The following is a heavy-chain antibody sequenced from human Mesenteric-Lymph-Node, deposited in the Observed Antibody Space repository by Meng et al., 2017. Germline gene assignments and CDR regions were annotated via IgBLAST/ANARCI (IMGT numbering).Heavy chain of an antibody. J-gene: IGHJ4*02. D-gene: IGHD2-21*02. CDR2: INHSGST. Sequence: QVQLQGSGPGLVTPSQTLSLTCAVYGASFSCYYGSWIRPPPGKGLEWIGEINHSGSTNYNPSLKSRVTIAVDKSKTQFSLRLSSVSAADTAVYYCARAVYCGGDCYPFDYWGQGTLVTVSS. CDR1: GASFSCYY. CDR3: ARAVYCGGDCYPFDY. V-gene: IGHV4-34*09.